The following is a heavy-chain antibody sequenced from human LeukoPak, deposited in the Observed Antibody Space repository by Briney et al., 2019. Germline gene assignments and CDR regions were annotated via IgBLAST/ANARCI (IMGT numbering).Heavy chain of an antibody. J-gene: IGHJ5*02. CDR1: GYRFSSYV. V-gene: IGHV7-4-1*02. CDR2: INTNTGNP. CDR3: ASSSPSNWFGP. Sequence: DSVKVTCKASGYRFSSYVMNWVRQAPGQGLEWMGWINTNTGNPTYAQGFTGRFVFSLDTSVSTAYLQISSLKAEDTGVYYCASSSPSNWFGPWGQGTLVTVSS.